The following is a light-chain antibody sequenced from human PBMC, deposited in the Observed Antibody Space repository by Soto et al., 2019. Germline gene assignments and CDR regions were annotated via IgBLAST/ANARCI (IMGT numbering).Light chain of an antibody. Sequence: QSALTQPPSASGSPGQSVTISCTGTSSDVGGQNYISWYQQYPGKAPKLMIYEVSERPSGVPDRFSGSKSGNTASLTVSGLQAEDEADYYCGSYAGNSSGVFGGGTKLTVL. J-gene: IGLJ3*02. CDR1: SSDVGGQNY. CDR3: GSYAGNSSGV. CDR2: EVS. V-gene: IGLV2-8*01.